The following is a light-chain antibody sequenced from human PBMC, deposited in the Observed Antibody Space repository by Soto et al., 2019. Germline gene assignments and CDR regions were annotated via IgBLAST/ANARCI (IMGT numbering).Light chain of an antibody. CDR1: SSDVGGYNY. Sequence: QSALAQPASVSGSPGQSITISCTGTSSDVGGYNYVSWYQQHPGKAPKLMIYEVSNRPSGVSNRFSGSKSGNTASLTISGLQAEDEAEYYCSSYTSTHGVFGTGTKVTVL. CDR3: SSYTSTHGV. V-gene: IGLV2-14*01. CDR2: EVS. J-gene: IGLJ1*01.